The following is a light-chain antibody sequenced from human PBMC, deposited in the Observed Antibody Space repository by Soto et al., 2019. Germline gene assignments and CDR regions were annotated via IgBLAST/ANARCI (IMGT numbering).Light chain of an antibody. Sequence: QPVLSQPPSASGTPGQRVTISCSGSDSNIGSNGVNWYQHLPGMAPKLLTHSNDHRPSGVADRFSGSKSGTSASLAISGIQSEDEADYYCAAWDDILNGWVFGGGTKLTVL. V-gene: IGLV1-44*01. CDR1: DSNIGSNG. CDR3: AAWDDILNGWV. CDR2: SND. J-gene: IGLJ3*02.